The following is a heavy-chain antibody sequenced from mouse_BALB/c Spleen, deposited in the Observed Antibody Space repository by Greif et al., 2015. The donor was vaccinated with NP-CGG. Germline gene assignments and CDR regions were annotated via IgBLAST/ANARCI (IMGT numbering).Heavy chain of an antibody. V-gene: IGHV1-69*02. D-gene: IGHD2-14*01. Sequence: QVQLKQSGAELVKPGASVKLSCKASGYTFTSYWMHWVKQRPGQGLEWIGEIDPSDSYTNYNQKFKGKATLTVDKSSSTAYMQLSSLTSEDSAVYYCARYGDYRYDAFAYWGQGTLVTVSA. CDR3: ARYGDYRYDAFAY. J-gene: IGHJ3*01. CDR1: GYTFTSYW. CDR2: IDPSDSYT.